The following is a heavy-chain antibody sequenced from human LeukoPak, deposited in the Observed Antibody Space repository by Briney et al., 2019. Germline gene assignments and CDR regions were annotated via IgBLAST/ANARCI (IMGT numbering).Heavy chain of an antibody. V-gene: IGHV3-23*01. CDR1: GFTVSSNY. D-gene: IGHD1-26*01. J-gene: IGHJ3*02. Sequence: GGSLRLSCAASGFTVSSNYMSWVRQAPGKGLEWVSAISGSGGSTYYADSVKGRFTISRDNSKNTLYLQMNSLRAEDTAVYYCAKASPRSDAFDIWGQGTMVTVSS. CDR2: ISGSGGST. CDR3: AKASPRSDAFDI.